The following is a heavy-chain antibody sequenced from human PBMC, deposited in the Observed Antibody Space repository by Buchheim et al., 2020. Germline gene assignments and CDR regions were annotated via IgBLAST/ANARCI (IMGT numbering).Heavy chain of an antibody. CDR3: ATSRRGTPLVD. Sequence: QVQLQESGPGLVKPAQTLSLICSVSGASISSENYYWNWIRQRPGQGLEWIGCVYSSGVTYYSPSLRSRLAISLDTSQNQFSLRLRSVTAADTAVYYCATSRRGTPLVDWGQGSL. J-gene: IGHJ4*02. CDR1: GASISSENYY. V-gene: IGHV4-31*03. D-gene: IGHD3-16*01. CDR2: VYSSGVT.